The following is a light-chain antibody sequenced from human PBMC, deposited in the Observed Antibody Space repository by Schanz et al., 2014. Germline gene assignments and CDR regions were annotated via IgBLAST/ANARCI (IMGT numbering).Light chain of an antibody. Sequence: EIVLTQSPGTLSLSPGERATLSCRASQSVSSSYFAWYQQKPGQAPSLLIYAASSRATGILDRFSGSGSGTDFTLTISRLEPEDFAVYYCQQYGSSPYTFGQGTKLEIK. CDR2: AAS. V-gene: IGKV3-20*01. CDR3: QQYGSSPYT. J-gene: IGKJ2*01. CDR1: QSVSSSY.